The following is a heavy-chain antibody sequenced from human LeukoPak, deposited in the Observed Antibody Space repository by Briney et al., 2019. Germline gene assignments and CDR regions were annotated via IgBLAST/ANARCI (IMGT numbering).Heavy chain of an antibody. Sequence: GGSLRLSCAASGFTFSSCGMHWVRQAPGKGVEWVAFIRYDGSNKYYADSVKGPFTISRDNSKNTLYLQMNSLRAEDTAVYYCAKDLYYGDYVFDYWGQGTLVTVSS. CDR1: GFTFSSCG. J-gene: IGHJ4*02. CDR3: AKDLYYGDYVFDY. D-gene: IGHD4-17*01. V-gene: IGHV3-30*02. CDR2: IRYDGSNK.